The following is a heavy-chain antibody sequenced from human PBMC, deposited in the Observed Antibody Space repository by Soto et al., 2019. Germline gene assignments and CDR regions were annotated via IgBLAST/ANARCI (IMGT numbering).Heavy chain of an antibody. Sequence: EVQLVESGGGLIQPGGSLRLSCAASGFTVSGNYITWVRQAPGKGLEWVSVIFSGDNTYYSDSVKGRFTISRDNSKNTVDRQMNRLRGDDTAVYFCATGLTLPVRPSFDTWGQGTLLTVSS. CDR1: GFTVSGNY. CDR3: ATGLTLPVRPSFDT. D-gene: IGHD2-21*02. CDR2: IFSGDNT. J-gene: IGHJ5*02. V-gene: IGHV3-53*01.